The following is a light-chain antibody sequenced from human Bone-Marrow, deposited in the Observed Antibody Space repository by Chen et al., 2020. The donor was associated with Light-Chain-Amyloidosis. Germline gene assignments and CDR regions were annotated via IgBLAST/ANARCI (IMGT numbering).Light chain of an antibody. CDR2: RDT. V-gene: IGLV3-25*03. CDR3: QSADSSGTYEVI. CDR1: DLPKKY. Sequence: SYELTQPPSLSVSPGQTDRITCSGDDLPKKYAYWYQQKPGQAPVLVIHRDTERPSGSSDRFSGSRSGTTAMLTIRGVHAEDEADYHCQSADSSGTYEVIFDGGTNLTFL. J-gene: IGLJ2*01.